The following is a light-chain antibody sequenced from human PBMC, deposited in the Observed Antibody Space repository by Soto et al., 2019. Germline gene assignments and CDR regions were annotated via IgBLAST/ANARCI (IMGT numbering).Light chain of an antibody. CDR1: GLGNKF. CDR2: QDY. V-gene: IGLV3-1*01. CDR3: QAWDSSSVV. Sequence: SYELSQPPSVSVSPGQTATITCSGDGLGNKFVCWYQHKPGQSPVLVIYQDYKRTARIPERFSGSNSGNTATLTISGTQATDEADYYCQAWDSSSVVFGGGTKLTVL. J-gene: IGLJ3*02.